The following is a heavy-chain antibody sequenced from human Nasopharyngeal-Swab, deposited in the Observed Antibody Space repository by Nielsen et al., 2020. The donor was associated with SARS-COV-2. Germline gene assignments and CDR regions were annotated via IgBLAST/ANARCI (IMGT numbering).Heavy chain of an antibody. Sequence: GESLKISCAASGFTFSSYSMNWVRQAPGKGLEWVSYISSSSSTIYYADSAKGRFTISRDNAKNSLYLQMNSLRDEDTAVYYCASNPTGYSSSWYFYYYYMDVWGKGTTVTVSS. CDR1: GFTFSSYS. D-gene: IGHD6-13*01. J-gene: IGHJ6*03. CDR2: ISSSSSTI. V-gene: IGHV3-48*02. CDR3: ASNPTGYSSSWYFYYYYMDV.